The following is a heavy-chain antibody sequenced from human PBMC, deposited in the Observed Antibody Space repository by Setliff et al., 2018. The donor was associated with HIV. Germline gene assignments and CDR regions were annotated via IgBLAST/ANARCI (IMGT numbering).Heavy chain of an antibody. CDR2: IDPFNDVLGSNA. Sequence: APVKVSCKTFGSYPNIDYMHWVRQAPGRGLEWLGVIDPFNDVLGSNANCAQKIQGRISISWDKSGNTLFMDFGPLKSDDSAIYYCVRAFDQDFHNWGQGTVVTGSS. CDR1: GSYPNIDY. J-gene: IGHJ1*01. V-gene: IGHV1-46*02. CDR3: VRAFDQDFHN. D-gene: IGHD3-9*01.